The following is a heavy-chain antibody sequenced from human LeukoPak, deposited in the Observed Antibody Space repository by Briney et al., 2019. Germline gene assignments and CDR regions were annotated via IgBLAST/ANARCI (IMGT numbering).Heavy chain of an antibody. J-gene: IGHJ3*02. CDR1: GFTFRNAW. CDR2: IKRKAGGGTT. CDR3: TTNAAFDI. Sequence: GGSLRLSCAAPGFTFRNAWMNWVRQAPGKGLEWVGRIKRKAGGGTTDYAAPVKGRFTISRDDSKNTLYLQMNSLKTEDTAVYYCTTNAAFDIWGQGTMVTVSS. V-gene: IGHV3-15*01.